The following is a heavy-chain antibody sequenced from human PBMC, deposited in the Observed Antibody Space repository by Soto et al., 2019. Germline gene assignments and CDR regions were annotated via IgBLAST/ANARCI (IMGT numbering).Heavy chain of an antibody. CDR3: ARDVYSSSWADAFDI. J-gene: IGHJ3*02. D-gene: IGHD6-13*01. Sequence: GASVKVSCKASGYTFTSYGISWVRQAPGQGLEWMGWISAYNGNTNYAQKLQGRVTMTTDTSTSTAYMELRSLRSDDTAVYYCARDVYSSSWADAFDIWGQGTMVTVSS. CDR2: ISAYNGNT. CDR1: GYTFTSYG. V-gene: IGHV1-18*04.